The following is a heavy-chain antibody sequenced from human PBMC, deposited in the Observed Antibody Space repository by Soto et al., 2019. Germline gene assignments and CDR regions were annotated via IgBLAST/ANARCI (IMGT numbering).Heavy chain of an antibody. J-gene: IGHJ5*02. CDR1: GGSLTSAGYY. CDR3: ARGGDSDNYFAP. Sequence: QVQLQESGPGLVKPSQTLSLTSPVSGGSLTSAGYYWSWIRQHPGMGLEWIAHIFHSGGTPHNPSLKSRVTISVDTSKNQFSLHLTSVTAADTAVYYCARGGDSDNYFAPWGQGTLVAVSS. V-gene: IGHV4-31*03. CDR2: IFHSGGT. D-gene: IGHD2-21*02.